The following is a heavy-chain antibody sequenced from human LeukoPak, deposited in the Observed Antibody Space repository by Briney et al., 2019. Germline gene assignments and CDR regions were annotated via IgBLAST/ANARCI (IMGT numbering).Heavy chain of an antibody. CDR2: IQYDGSSK. CDR3: AKDPQPYSSRSRWYFDY. Sequence: GGSLRLSCAASGFTFSNYGMNWVRQAPGKELEWVAFIQYDGSSKYYADSVKGRFTFSRDNSKNTLYLQMHSLRTEDTAVYYCAKDPQPYSSRSRWYFDYWGQGTLVTVSS. D-gene: IGHD6-13*01. CDR1: GFTFSNYG. V-gene: IGHV3-30*02. J-gene: IGHJ4*02.